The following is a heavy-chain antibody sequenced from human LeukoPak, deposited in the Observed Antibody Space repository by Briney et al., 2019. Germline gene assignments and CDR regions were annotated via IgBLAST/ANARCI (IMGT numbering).Heavy chain of an antibody. CDR1: GLTFSNHN. Sequence: HPGGSLRLSCSASGLTFSNHNMNWVRQAPGKGLEWISDISSSSRTIYYPNSVKGRFTTSRDNAKNSLSLRMNSLRAEDTAVYYCTNWAGTVDGFNGPFDFWGQGTLVTVSS. CDR2: ISSSSRTI. J-gene: IGHJ4*02. CDR3: TNWAGTVDGFNGPFDF. D-gene: IGHD2-8*01. V-gene: IGHV3-48*01.